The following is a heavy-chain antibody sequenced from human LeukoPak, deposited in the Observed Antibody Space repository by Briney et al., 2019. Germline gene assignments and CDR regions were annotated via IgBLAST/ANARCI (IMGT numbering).Heavy chain of an antibody. J-gene: IGHJ4*02. D-gene: IGHD6-13*01. CDR1: GGTFSSYA. Sequence: GASVKVSCKASGGTFSSYAISWVRQAPGQGLEWMGWINTNTGNPTYAQGFTGRFAFSLDTSVSTAYLQISSLKAEDTAVYYCARESAYSSSWYFDYWGQGTLVTVSS. CDR3: ARESAYSSSWYFDY. CDR2: INTNTGNP. V-gene: IGHV7-4-1*02.